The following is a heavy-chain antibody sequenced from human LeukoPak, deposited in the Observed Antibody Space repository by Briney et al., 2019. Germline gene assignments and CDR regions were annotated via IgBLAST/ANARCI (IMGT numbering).Heavy chain of an antibody. CDR2: INCATGKT. CDR3: ARSILIVPNTSYYYYYMDV. D-gene: IGHD2/OR15-2a*01. Sequence: GASVKVSCKASGYTFTCHALHWVRQTPGEGLEWMAWINCATGKTEYSQNFEARVTVTRDTSASTVYMELSGLRSEDTAVYYCARSILIVPNTSYYYYYMDVWGQGTTVIVSS. CDR1: GYTFTCHA. J-gene: IGHJ6*02. V-gene: IGHV1-3*01.